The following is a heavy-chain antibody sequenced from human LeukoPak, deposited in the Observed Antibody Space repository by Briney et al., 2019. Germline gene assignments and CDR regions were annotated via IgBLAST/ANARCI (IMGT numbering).Heavy chain of an antibody. Sequence: TGGSLRLSCAASGFTFKKYAMDWVRQAPGKGLEWVSAISASGGSTDYADSVKGRFTISRDNSKNTLYLQMNSLRAEDTAIYYCAKKAVYGSGSYYFDYWGQGTLVTVSS. D-gene: IGHD3-10*01. CDR3: AKKAVYGSGSYYFDY. V-gene: IGHV3-23*01. CDR1: GFTFKKYA. J-gene: IGHJ4*02. CDR2: ISASGGST.